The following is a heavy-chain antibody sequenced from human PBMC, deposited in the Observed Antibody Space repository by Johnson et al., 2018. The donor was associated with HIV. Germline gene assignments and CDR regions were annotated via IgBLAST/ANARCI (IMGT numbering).Heavy chain of an antibody. J-gene: IGHJ3*02. CDR2: ISSSGSTI. CDR3: ARRPNHDILTGKGGAFDI. Sequence: VQLVESGGGLVKPGGSLRLSCAGSGFTFSDHYMSWVRQAPGKGLEWVSYISSSGSTIYYADSVKGRFTISRDNAKNSLYLQMNSLRAEDTALYYCARRPNHDILTGKGGAFDIWGQGTMVTVSS. CDR1: GFTFSDHY. V-gene: IGHV3-11*01. D-gene: IGHD3-9*01.